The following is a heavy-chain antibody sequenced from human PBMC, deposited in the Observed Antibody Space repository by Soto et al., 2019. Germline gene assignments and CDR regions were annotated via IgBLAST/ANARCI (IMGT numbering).Heavy chain of an antibody. CDR1: GFTFSSYA. D-gene: IGHD3-3*01. CDR2: IIGNGRTT. J-gene: IGHJ4*02. V-gene: IGHV3-23*01. CDR3: AKTPYDFWSTGQFYFDH. Sequence: GGSLRLSCAVSGFTFSSYAMSWVRQAPGKGLECVSGIIGNGRTTFYADSVKGRFNVSRDNFKKTLYLQMSSLRAEDTAVYYCAKTPYDFWSTGQFYFDHWGQGTLVTVSS.